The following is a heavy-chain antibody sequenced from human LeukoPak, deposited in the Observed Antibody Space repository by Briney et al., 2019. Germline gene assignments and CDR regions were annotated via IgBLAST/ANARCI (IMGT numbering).Heavy chain of an antibody. CDR1: GFTSSSYA. Sequence: PGGSLRLSCAASGFTSSSYAMSWVRQAPGKGLEWVSAISGSGGSTYYADSVKGRFTISRDNSKNTLYLQMNSLRAEDTAVYYCAKGPSSIAAPSHFDYWGQGTLVTVSS. CDR3: AKGPSSIAAPSHFDY. J-gene: IGHJ4*02. V-gene: IGHV3-23*01. D-gene: IGHD6-6*01. CDR2: ISGSGGST.